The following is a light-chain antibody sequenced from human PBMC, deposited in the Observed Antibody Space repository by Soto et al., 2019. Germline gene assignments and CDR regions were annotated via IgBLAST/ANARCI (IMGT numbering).Light chain of an antibody. J-gene: IGLJ2*01. CDR3: SSYAGSSTWV. V-gene: IGLV2-8*01. CDR2: EVS. CDR1: SSDVGGYNY. Sequence: QSAPTQPPSASGSPGQSATISCTGTSSDVGGYNYVSWYQQYPGKAPKLMIYEVSKRTSGVPDRFSGSKSGNTASLTVSGLQAEDEAYYYCSSYAGSSTWVFGGGTKLTVL.